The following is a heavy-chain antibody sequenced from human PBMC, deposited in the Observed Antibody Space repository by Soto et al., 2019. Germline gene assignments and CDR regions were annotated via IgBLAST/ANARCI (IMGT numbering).Heavy chain of an antibody. V-gene: IGHV3-30*18. D-gene: IGHD1-26*01. Sequence: PGGSLRLSCVASGFTLTNNGMHWVRQAPGQGLEWVAVISSDGSSYYYGDSARGRFTISRDTSKNTLFLEMNSLTTADTAVYYCAKDRGLAESGTWSHYYYGMDVWGQRTSVTVSS. CDR1: GFTLTNNG. CDR3: AKDRGLAESGTWSHYYYGMDV. CDR2: ISSDGSSY. J-gene: IGHJ6*02.